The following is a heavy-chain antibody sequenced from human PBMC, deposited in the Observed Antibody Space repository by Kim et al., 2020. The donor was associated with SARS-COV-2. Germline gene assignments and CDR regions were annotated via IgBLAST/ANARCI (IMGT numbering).Heavy chain of an antibody. CDR2: ISWNSGSI. J-gene: IGHJ4*02. D-gene: IGHD3-22*01. V-gene: IGHV3-9*01. CDR3: AKDIARGIVVVMPFDY. CDR1: GFTFDDYA. Sequence: GGSLRLSCAASGFTFDDYAMHWVRQAPGKGLEWVSGISWNSGSIGYADSVKGRFTISRDNAKNSLYLQMNSLRAEDTALYYCAKDIARGIVVVMPFDYWGQGTLVTVSS.